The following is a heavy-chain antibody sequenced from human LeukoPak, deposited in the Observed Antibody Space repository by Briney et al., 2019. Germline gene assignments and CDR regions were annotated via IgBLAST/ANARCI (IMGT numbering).Heavy chain of an antibody. Sequence: PGGSLRLSCAASGFTFSSYAMHWVRQAPGKGLEWVAVISYDGSNKYYADSVKGRFTISRDNSKNTLYLQMNSLRAEDTAVYYCARDLEPSRTHDVFDIWGKGKMVTVSS. J-gene: IGHJ3*02. CDR1: GFTFSSYA. CDR2: ISYDGSNK. CDR3: ARDLEPSRTHDVFDI. V-gene: IGHV3-30-3*01. D-gene: IGHD1-14*01.